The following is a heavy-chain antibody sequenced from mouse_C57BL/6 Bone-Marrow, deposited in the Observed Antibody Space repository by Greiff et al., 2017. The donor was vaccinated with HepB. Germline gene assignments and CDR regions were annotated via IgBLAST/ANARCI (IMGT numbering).Heavy chain of an antibody. CDR1: GYTFTSYW. CDR2: IHPNSGST. Sequence: QVQLKQPGAELVKPGASVKLSCKASGYTFTSYWMHWVKQRPGQGLEWIGMIHPNSGSTNYNEKFKSKATLTVDKSSSTAYMQLSSLTSEDSAVYYCARSYVYYDYDVGFAYWGQGTLVTVSA. J-gene: IGHJ3*01. V-gene: IGHV1-64*01. D-gene: IGHD2-4*01. CDR3: ARSYVYYDYDVGFAY.